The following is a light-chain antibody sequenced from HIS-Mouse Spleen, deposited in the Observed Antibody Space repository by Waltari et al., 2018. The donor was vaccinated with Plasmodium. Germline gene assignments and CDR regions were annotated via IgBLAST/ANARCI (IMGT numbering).Light chain of an antibody. CDR1: SSDVGGYNY. V-gene: IGLV2-14*03. J-gene: IGLJ3*02. Sequence: QSALTQPASVSGSPGQSITISCTGTSSDVGGYNYVSWSQQHPGKAPNLLVYDFSNRPSGVSNRFSGSKSGNTASLTISGLQAEDEADYYCSSYTSSSTWVFGGGTKLTVL. CDR2: DFS. CDR3: SSYTSSSTWV.